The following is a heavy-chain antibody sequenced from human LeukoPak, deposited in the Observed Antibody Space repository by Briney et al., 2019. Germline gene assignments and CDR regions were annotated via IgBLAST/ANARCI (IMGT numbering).Heavy chain of an antibody. CDR1: GGSISTYY. J-gene: IGHJ6*03. CDR3: ARDGSNWGSAYYYMDV. V-gene: IGHV4-59*12. D-gene: IGHD7-27*01. CDR2: IYNSGST. Sequence: PSETLSLTCTVSGGSISTYYWSWIRQPPGKGLEWIGYIYNSGSTDYNPSLKSRVTLSVETSKDQFSLKLSSVTAADTAVYYCARDGSNWGSAYYYMDVWGKETTVTVSS.